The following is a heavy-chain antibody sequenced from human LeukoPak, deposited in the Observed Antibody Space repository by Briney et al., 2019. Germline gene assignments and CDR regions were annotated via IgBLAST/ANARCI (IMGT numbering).Heavy chain of an antibody. J-gene: IGHJ4*02. D-gene: IGHD1-26*01. Sequence: GGSLTLSCAASGFTFSSYAMSWVRKAPGKGLEWVSAISGSGGSTYYADSVKGRFTISRDNSKNTLYLQMNSLRAEDTAVYYCAKDHRASIVGATPYFDYWGQGTLVTVSS. V-gene: IGHV3-23*01. CDR3: AKDHRASIVGATPYFDY. CDR2: ISGSGGST. CDR1: GFTFSSYA.